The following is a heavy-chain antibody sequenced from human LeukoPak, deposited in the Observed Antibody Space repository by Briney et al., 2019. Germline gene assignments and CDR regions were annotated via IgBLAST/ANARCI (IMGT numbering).Heavy chain of an antibody. CDR3: ARDAFGELSSWFDP. Sequence: AASVKVSCKASGGTFSSYAISWARQAPGQGLEWMGGIIPIFGTANYARKFQGRVTITADESTSTAYMELSSLRSEDTAVYYCARDAFGELSSWFDPWGQGTLVTVSS. CDR2: IIPIFGTA. V-gene: IGHV1-69*13. J-gene: IGHJ5*02. CDR1: GGTFSSYA. D-gene: IGHD3-10*01.